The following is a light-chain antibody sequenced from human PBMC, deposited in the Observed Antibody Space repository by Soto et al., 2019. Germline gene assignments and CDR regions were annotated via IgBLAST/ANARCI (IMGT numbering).Light chain of an antibody. CDR1: QSISPW. V-gene: IGKV1-5*03. CDR2: KAS. CDR3: QQYNTYPLT. J-gene: IGKJ4*01. Sequence: DIQMTKSPSTLSASVGDSVTITCRASQSISPWLAWYQQKPGKAPTLLIYKASSLEGGVPSRFSGSGSGTDFNITISSLQPDDFANYYCQQYNTYPLTFGGGTTVEIK.